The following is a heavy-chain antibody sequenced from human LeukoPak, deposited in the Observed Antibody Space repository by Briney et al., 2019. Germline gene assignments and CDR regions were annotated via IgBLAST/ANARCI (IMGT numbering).Heavy chain of an antibody. CDR3: ARGRSGSSSGWPKRYYFDY. D-gene: IGHD6-19*01. CDR1: GGSFSGYY. J-gene: IGHJ4*02. CDR2: INHSGST. V-gene: IGHV4-34*01. Sequence: SETLSLTCAVYGGSFSGYYWTWIRQPPGKGLEWIGEINHSGSTNYDPSLKSRVTISADTSRNHFSLNLSSVTAADTAVYYCARGRSGSSSGWPKRYYFDYWGQGTLVTVSS.